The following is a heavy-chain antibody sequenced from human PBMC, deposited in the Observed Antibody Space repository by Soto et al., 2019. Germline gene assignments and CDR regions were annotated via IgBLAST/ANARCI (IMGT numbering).Heavy chain of an antibody. J-gene: IGHJ6*03. Sequence: PSETLSLTCAVYGGSFSAYYWSWIRQPPGKGLEWIGEINDSGNTNYHPSLQSRVTISVDTSKNQFSLKLSSVTAADTAVYYCAKTYCSGGTCYPNYYYFYMDVWGKGTPVTVSS. CDR2: INDSGNT. CDR1: GGSFSAYY. CDR3: AKTYCSGGTCYPNYYYFYMDV. V-gene: IGHV4-34*01. D-gene: IGHD2-15*01.